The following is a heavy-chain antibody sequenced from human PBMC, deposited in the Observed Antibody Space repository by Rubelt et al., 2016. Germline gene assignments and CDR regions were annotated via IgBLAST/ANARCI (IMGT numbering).Heavy chain of an antibody. J-gene: IGHJ5*02. Sequence: ESGGGLVQPGGSLRLSCAVSGFTFSSYAMTWVRQAPGKGLAWVSVISGSGGTTYYADSVKGRFTISRDNSKNTPYLQMNSLRAEDTAVYYCAKAGYTSGWFNWFDPWGQGTLVTVSS. CDR3: AKAGYTSGWFNWFDP. CDR2: ISGSGGTT. D-gene: IGHD6-19*01. V-gene: IGHV3-23*01. CDR1: GFTFSSYA.